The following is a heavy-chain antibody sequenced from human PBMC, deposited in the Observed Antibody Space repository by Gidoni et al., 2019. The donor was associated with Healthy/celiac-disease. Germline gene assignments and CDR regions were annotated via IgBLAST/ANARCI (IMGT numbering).Heavy chain of an antibody. D-gene: IGHD6-13*01. Sequence: QVQLVQSGAEVKKPGASVKVSCKAPGYTSTSYDINWVRQATGQGLEWMGWMNPNSGNTGYAQKFQGRVTMTRNTSISTAYMELSSLRSEDTAVYYCARGLVAAAGSGYYFDYWGQGTLVTVSS. CDR2: MNPNSGNT. CDR1: GYTSTSYD. CDR3: ARGLVAAAGSGYYFDY. V-gene: IGHV1-8*01. J-gene: IGHJ4*02.